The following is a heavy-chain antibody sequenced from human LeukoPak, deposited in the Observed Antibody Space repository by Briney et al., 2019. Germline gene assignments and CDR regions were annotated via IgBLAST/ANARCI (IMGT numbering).Heavy chain of an antibody. CDR2: ISGSGNGGSI. CDR3: VKDFGRVRGTPDS. V-gene: IGHV3-64D*06. D-gene: IGHD2/OR15-2a*01. Sequence: GGSLRLSCSASGFVFSIYTMYWVRQAPGKGPEYVSTISGSGNGGSIYYADSVKGRFTISSDDSKSIVYLQMNGLRSEDTAVYYCVKDFGRVRGTPDSWGQGTLVTVSS. J-gene: IGHJ4*02. CDR1: GFVFSIYT.